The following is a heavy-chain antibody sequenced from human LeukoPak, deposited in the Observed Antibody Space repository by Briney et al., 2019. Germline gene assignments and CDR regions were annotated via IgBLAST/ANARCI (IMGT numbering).Heavy chain of an antibody. Sequence: PGGSLRLSCAASGFTFSSYAMAWVRQAPGKGLECVSGITGSGGRTYYADSVKGRFTISRDNSKNTLYLQMSSLRAEDTAVYYCAKDFVFGSGWPNWFDPWGQGTLVTVSS. V-gene: IGHV3-23*01. J-gene: IGHJ5*02. CDR2: ITGSGGRT. D-gene: IGHD6-19*01. CDR1: GFTFSSYA. CDR3: AKDFVFGSGWPNWFDP.